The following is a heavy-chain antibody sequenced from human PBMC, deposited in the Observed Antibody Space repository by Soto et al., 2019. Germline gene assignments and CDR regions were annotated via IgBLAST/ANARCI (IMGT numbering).Heavy chain of an antibody. Sequence: QVQLQASGPGLVKPSQTLSLICTVSGGSISTGDFSWSWIRQHPGKGLEWIGDMYHSGSPYYNPSLKSGLTISVAPSKSQCSLRLSSVTAADTAVYYCARTRGNVVGLNLEDTYFDPWGQGTLVTVSS. V-gene: IGHV4-31*03. CDR3: ARTRGNVVGLNLEDTYFDP. D-gene: IGHD2-21*01. CDR2: MYHSGSP. J-gene: IGHJ5*02. CDR1: GGSISTGDFS.